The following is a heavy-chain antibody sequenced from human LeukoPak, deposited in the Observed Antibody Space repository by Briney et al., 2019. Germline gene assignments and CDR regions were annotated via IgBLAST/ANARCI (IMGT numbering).Heavy chain of an antibody. CDR3: ARGCSSTSCYVYYYDSSGLYYFDY. Sequence: SETLSLTCAVYGGSFSGYYWSWLRQPPGKGLEWIGEINHSGSTNYNPSLKSRVTISVDTSKNQFSLKLSSVTAADTAVYYCARGCSSTSCYVYYYDSSGLYYFDYWGQGTLVTVSS. CDR2: INHSGST. V-gene: IGHV4-34*01. D-gene: IGHD3-22*01. J-gene: IGHJ4*02. CDR1: GGSFSGYY.